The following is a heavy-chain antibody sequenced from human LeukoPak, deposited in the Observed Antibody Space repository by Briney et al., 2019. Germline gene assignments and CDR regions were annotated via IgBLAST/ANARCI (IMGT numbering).Heavy chain of an antibody. D-gene: IGHD3-3*01. CDR1: GFTFSSYE. Sequence: GGSLRLSCAASGFTFSSYEMNWVRQAPGKGLEWVSSIGGSGGSTYYADSVKGRFTISRDNSKNTLYLQMNSVRAEDTAVYYCAKQGNDFWSGYSTYYYYYMDVWGKGTTVTVSS. CDR2: IGGSGGST. V-gene: IGHV3-23*01. J-gene: IGHJ6*03. CDR3: AKQGNDFWSGYSTYYYYYMDV.